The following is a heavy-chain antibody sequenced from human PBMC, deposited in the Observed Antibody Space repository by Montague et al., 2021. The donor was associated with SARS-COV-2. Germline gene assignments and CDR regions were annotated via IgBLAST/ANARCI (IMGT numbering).Heavy chain of an antibody. Sequence: SETLSLTCTVSGGSISSYYWSWIRQPPGKGLEWIGYIYYSGSTNYNPSLKSRVTIAVDTSKNQFSLKLTSVTAADTAVYYCARGRHGYYHRSALFDYWGQGTLVTGSS. D-gene: IGHD3-22*01. J-gene: IGHJ4*02. V-gene: IGHV4-59*01. CDR2: IYYSGST. CDR1: GGSISSYY. CDR3: ARGRHGYYHRSALFDY.